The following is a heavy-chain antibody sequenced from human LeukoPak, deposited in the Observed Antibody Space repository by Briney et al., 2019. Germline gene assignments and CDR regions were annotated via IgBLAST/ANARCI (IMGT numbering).Heavy chain of an antibody. CDR1: GYTFTSYD. V-gene: IGHV1-8*01. CDR3: ARWEIYCSGGSCDYGMGV. Sequence: ASVKVSCKASGYTFTSYDINWVRQATGQGLEWMGWMNPNSGNTGYAQKFQGRVTMTRNTSISTAYMELSSLRSEDTAVYYCARWEIYCSGGSCDYGMGVWGQGTTVTVSS. J-gene: IGHJ6*02. CDR2: MNPNSGNT. D-gene: IGHD2-15*01.